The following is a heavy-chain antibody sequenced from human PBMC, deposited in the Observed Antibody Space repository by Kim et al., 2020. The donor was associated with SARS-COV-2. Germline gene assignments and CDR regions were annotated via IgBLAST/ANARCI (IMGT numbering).Heavy chain of an antibody. Sequence: SETLSLTCTVSGGSISSGDYYWNWIRQPPGKGLEWIGYFYYSGSTYYNPSLKSRVTISIDTSKIQFSLKLSSVTAADTAVYYCARGYDSSGYRLDYWGQGTLVTVSS. D-gene: IGHD3-22*01. CDR2: FYYSGST. V-gene: IGHV4-30-4*01. J-gene: IGHJ4*02. CDR1: GGSISSGDYY. CDR3: ARGYDSSGYRLDY.